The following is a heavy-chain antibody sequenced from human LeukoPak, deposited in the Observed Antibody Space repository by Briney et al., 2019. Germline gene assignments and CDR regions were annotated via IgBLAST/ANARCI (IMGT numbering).Heavy chain of an antibody. V-gene: IGHV3-48*03. Sequence: GGSLRLSCAASGFTFSSYEMNWVRQAPGKGLEWVSYISSSGSTIYYAGSVKGRFTISRNNAKNSLYLQMNSLRAEDTAVYYCARVITPYGMDVWGQGTTVTVSS. D-gene: IGHD3-22*01. CDR2: ISSSGSTI. CDR1: GFTFSSYE. CDR3: ARVITPYGMDV. J-gene: IGHJ6*02.